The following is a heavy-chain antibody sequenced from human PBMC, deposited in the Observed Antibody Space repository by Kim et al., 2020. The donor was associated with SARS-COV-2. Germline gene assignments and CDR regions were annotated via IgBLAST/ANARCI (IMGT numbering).Heavy chain of an antibody. V-gene: IGHV5-51*01. J-gene: IGHJ4*02. Sequence: GESLKISCQGSGYTFTKYRIVWDRQVPGKGLVWMGTILPGNSDTNYSPSFQGQVNIAVDKSTSTACLQWRGLEASDTAVYFCAWPDSSWSFDYWGQGSLVIVSS. CDR1: GYTFTKYR. D-gene: IGHD6-13*01. CDR3: AWPDSSWSFDY. CDR2: ILPGNSDT.